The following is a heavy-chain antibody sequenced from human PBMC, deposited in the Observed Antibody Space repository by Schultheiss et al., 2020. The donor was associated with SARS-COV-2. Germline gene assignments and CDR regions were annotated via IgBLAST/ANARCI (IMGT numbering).Heavy chain of an antibody. J-gene: IGHJ6*02. CDR2: ILGSGDNT. CDR3: TRLYDFWSGYPGLDV. Sequence: GGSLRLSCAASGLTFSKYAMSWVRQAPGKGLEWVSGILGSGDNTYYADSVKGRFTISRDNAKNSLYLQMNSLRAEDTAVYYCTRLYDFWSGYPGLDVWGQGTTVTVSS. CDR1: GLTFSKYA. V-gene: IGHV3-23*01. D-gene: IGHD3-3*01.